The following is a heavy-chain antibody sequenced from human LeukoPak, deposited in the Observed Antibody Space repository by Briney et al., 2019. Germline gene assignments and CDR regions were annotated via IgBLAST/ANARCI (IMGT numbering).Heavy chain of an antibody. CDR1: GFTFSSYG. V-gene: IGHV3-7*01. Sequence: GGSLRLSCAASGFTFSSYGMHWVRQAPGKGLEWVANIKQDGSEKYYVDSVKGRFTISRDNAKNSLYLQMNSLRAEDTAVYYCARAITIFGVVSAFDIWGQGTMVTVSS. J-gene: IGHJ3*02. D-gene: IGHD3-3*01. CDR3: ARAITIFGVVSAFDI. CDR2: IKQDGSEK.